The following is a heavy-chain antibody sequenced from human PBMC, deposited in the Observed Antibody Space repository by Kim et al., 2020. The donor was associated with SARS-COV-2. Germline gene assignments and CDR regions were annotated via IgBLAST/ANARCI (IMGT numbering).Heavy chain of an antibody. CDR1: GFTFSTYS. V-gene: IGHV3-21*01. Sequence: GGSLRLSCAASGFTFSTYSMNWVRQAPGKGLEWVSSISSSSSYIYYADSVKGRFTISRDNAKNSLYLQMNSLRAEDTAVYYCARGPRGYRYGFSDYWGQGTLVTVSS. CDR2: ISSSSSYI. J-gene: IGHJ4*02. CDR3: ARGPRGYRYGFSDY. D-gene: IGHD5-18*01.